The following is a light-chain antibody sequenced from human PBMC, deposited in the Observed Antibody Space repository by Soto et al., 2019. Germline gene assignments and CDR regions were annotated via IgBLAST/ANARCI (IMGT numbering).Light chain of an antibody. Sequence: QSVLTQPPSASGTPGQRVTISCSGSSSNIGTNTVNWYQHLPGAAPKLLIYSNNQRPSGVPDRFSGSKSGTSASLDISGLQSEDEADYYCAAWDDSLSGFFVFGTGTKLTVL. J-gene: IGLJ1*01. CDR1: SSNIGTNT. CDR2: SNN. V-gene: IGLV1-44*01. CDR3: AAWDDSLSGFFV.